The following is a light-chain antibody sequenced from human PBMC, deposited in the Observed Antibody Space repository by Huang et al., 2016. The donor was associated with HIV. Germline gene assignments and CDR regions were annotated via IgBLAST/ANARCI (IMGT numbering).Light chain of an antibody. CDR2: WAS. Sequence: DIVMTQSPDSLAVSLGERATINCKSSQNVFYSSNNKNYLAWYQQKPGQPPKLLIYWASTRKSGVPDRFSGGGSGTDITLTIRSLQAEDVAVYYCQQYYSTPFTFGQATKLEIK. CDR3: QQYYSTPFT. J-gene: IGKJ2*01. V-gene: IGKV4-1*01. CDR1: QNVFYSSNNKNY.